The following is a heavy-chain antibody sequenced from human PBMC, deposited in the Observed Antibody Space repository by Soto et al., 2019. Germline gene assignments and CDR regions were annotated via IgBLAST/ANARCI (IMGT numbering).Heavy chain of an antibody. Sequence: GASVEVSCKASGGTFSSYRFNWVRQARGQGLEWLEGIVPIYRTADYAQKFQGGVTITADESTRTVYLELSSLKSQDTALYYCARDSGAKLSSSWGHGTRGTVSS. CDR2: IVPIYRTA. V-gene: IGHV1-69*13. CDR3: ARDSGAKLSSS. D-gene: IGHD6-13*01. CDR1: GGTFSSYR. J-gene: IGHJ4*01.